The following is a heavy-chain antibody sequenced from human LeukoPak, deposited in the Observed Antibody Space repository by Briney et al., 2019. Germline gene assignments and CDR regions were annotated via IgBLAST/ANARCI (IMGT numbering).Heavy chain of an antibody. CDR2: ISYDEINK. D-gene: IGHD6-19*01. CDR1: GFAFSSFG. J-gene: IGHJ4*02. V-gene: IGHV3-30*03. CDR3: ATGAPASGWYFDY. Sequence: GGSLRLSCSASGFAFSSFGMHWVRQAPGKGLEWVALISYDEINKYYADSVKGRFTISRDISKNTLYLQMNSLRAEDTAVYYCATGAPASGWYFDYWGQGTLVTVSS.